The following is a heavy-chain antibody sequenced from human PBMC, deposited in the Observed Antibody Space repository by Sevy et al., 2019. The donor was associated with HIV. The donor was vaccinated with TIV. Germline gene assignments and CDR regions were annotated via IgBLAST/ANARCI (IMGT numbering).Heavy chain of an antibody. CDR1: GFTFSTYD. D-gene: IGHD5-12*01. J-gene: IGHJ6*02. CDR2: VGPAGDQ. V-gene: IGHV3-13*05. Sequence: GGSLRLSCVSSGFTFSTYDMHWVRQVTGKGLEWISGVGPAGDQFYPGTVKGRFTISRENAKNSIYLQMNNLRAGDTAVYYCARCGGYSDYGMDVWGQGTTVTVSS. CDR3: ARCGGYSDYGMDV.